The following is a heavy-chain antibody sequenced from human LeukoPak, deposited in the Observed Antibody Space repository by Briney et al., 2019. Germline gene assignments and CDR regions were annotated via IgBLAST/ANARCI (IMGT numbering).Heavy chain of an antibody. D-gene: IGHD2-15*01. CDR3: ARNDRVVDGLPNNWFDP. CDR1: GGTFSSYA. Sequence: ASVKVSCKASGGTFSSYAISWVRQAPGQGLEWMGWINPNSGGTNYAQNFQGRVTMTRDTSISTAYREVSSLRSDDTAVYYCARNDRVVDGLPNNWFDPWGQGTLVTVSS. CDR2: INPNSGGT. V-gene: IGHV1-2*02. J-gene: IGHJ5*02.